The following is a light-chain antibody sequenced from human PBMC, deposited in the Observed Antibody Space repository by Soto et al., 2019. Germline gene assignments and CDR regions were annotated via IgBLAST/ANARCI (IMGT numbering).Light chain of an antibody. V-gene: IGKV1-39*01. CDR3: QQSYNTVWT. J-gene: IGKJ1*01. CDR2: AAS. CDR1: QSISSY. Sequence: DIQMTQSPSSLSASVGDRVTITCRASQSISSYLNWYQQKPGKAPKLLIYAASSLQSGVPSRFSGSGSGTDFTLTISSLQPEDFATYYCQQSYNTVWTFGQGTKVDIK.